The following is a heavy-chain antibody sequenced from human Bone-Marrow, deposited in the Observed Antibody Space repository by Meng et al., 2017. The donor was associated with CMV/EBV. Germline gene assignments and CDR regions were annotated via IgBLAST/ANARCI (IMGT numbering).Heavy chain of an antibody. Sequence: GESLKISCAASGFILSNHYMSWVRQAPGKGLKWVSVIYTGGGTYYTDSVKGRFTISRDNSKDTLYLQMNSLRAEDTAVYYCARSTPDAFDIWGRGTMVTVSS. V-gene: IGHV3-53*01. J-gene: IGHJ3*02. D-gene: IGHD2-15*01. CDR1: GFILSNHY. CDR3: ARSTPDAFDI. CDR2: IYTGGGT.